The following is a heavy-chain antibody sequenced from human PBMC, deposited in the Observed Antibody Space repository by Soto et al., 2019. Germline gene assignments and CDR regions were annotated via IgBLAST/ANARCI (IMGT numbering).Heavy chain of an antibody. CDR1: GGSVSSGSCY. J-gene: IGHJ5*01. D-gene: IGHD1-26*01. CDR2: LYYSGST. CDR3: ASLWWENWFDS. V-gene: IGHV4-61*01. Sequence: SETLSLTCTVSGGSVSSGSCYWSWIRQPPGKGLEWIGYLYYSGSTNYNPSLQSRVTISVDTSQNQFSLKLSYVTDADTPVHYGASLWWENWFDSCRQVTLVIVSS.